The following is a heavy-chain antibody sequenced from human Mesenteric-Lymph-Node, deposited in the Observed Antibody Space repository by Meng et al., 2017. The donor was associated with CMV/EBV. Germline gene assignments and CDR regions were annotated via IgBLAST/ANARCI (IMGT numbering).Heavy chain of an antibody. CDR3: ARVLPQKVPSGIGYSWFDP. D-gene: IGHD1-1*01. CDR1: LTRYD. CDR2: MNPNSGNA. J-gene: IGHJ5*02. Sequence: LTRYDNNWGGQATGQGLEWMGWMNPNSGNAVYAQEFQGRVTITRNTSISTAYMELSSLRSEDTAVYYCARVLPQKVPSGIGYSWFDPWGQGTLVTVSS. V-gene: IGHV1-8*03.